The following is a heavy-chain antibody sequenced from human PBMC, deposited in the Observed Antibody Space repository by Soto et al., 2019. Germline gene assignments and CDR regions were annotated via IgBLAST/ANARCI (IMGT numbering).Heavy chain of an antibody. D-gene: IGHD3-3*01. J-gene: IGHJ6*02. CDR3: ARTAPTDFWSGYYNYYYYGMDV. Sequence: GVSLRLSCAASGLTFSSCEMSWVRHAPEKCLEWLSYSSTIISTMYYADCVIGRFTISRDYAKSSLYLQMNSLTAEDTAVSYCARTAPTDFWSGYYNYYYYGMDVWGQGTTVTVSS. CDR1: GLTFSSCE. V-gene: IGHV3-48*03. CDR2: SSTIISTM.